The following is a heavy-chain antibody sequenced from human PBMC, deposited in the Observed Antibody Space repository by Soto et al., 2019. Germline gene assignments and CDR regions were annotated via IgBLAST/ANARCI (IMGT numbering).Heavy chain of an antibody. V-gene: IGHV4-31*03. J-gene: IGHJ4*02. CDR2: IYYTGNS. CDR3: AREQWGFDS. D-gene: IGHD6-19*01. CDR1: GGSITTNGHY. Sequence: QVQLQESGPELVKPSQTLSLTCSVSGGSITTNGHYWTWIRQHPGQGLEWIAYIYYTGNSYLNPSLKSRLSISVATSTNQFSLELRSVTAADTAVYYCAREQWGFDSWGQGTLVTVSS.